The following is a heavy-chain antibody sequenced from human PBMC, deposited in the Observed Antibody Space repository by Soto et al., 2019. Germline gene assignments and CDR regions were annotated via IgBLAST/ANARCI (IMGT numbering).Heavy chain of an antibody. J-gene: IGHJ4*02. Sequence: QVQLQESGPGLVRPSETLSLTCSVSGDSMNSEYWTWIRQTPGKGLEWIGYIFPTGTTNYNPSLKSRVIISVDRSKNQFSLDLFSVTAADTAIYSCARCMGYDDSGRFDPTFDRWGQGTRVTVSS. CDR2: IFPTGTT. V-gene: IGHV4-4*09. D-gene: IGHD3-22*01. CDR3: ARCMGYDDSGRFDPTFDR. CDR1: GDSMNSEY.